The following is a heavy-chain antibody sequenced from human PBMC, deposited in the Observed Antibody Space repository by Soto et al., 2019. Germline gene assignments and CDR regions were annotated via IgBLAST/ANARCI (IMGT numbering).Heavy chain of an antibody. D-gene: IGHD3-10*01. Sequence: RSLTCTVSGDSINNYSWSWIRQPAGKGLEWIGRIYTSGTTNYNPSLKSRITMSVDTSKNQFSLKLSSVTAADTAVYYCAGYNYGSYAFDIWGQGTMVTVSS. CDR1: GDSINNYS. J-gene: IGHJ3*02. CDR3: AGYNYGSYAFDI. V-gene: IGHV4-4*07. CDR2: IYTSGTT.